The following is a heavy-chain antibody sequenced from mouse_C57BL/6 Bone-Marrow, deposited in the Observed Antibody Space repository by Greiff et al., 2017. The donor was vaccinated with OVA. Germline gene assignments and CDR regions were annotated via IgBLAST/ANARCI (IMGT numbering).Heavy chain of an antibody. D-gene: IGHD1-1*01. CDR1: GYSITSGYY. CDR3: ARNYYGSSYPYYFDY. J-gene: IGHJ2*01. Sequence: EVQLQESGPGLVKPSQSLSLTCSVTGYSITSGYYWNWIRQFPGNKLEWMGYISYDGSNNYNPSLKNRISITRDTSKNQFFLKLNSGTTEDTATYYCARNYYGSSYPYYFDYWGQGTTLTVSS. CDR2: ISYDGSN. V-gene: IGHV3-6*01.